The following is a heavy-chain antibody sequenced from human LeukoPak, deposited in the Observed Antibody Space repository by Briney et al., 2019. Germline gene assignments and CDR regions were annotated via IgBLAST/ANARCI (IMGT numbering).Heavy chain of an antibody. J-gene: IGHJ6*03. D-gene: IGHD3-3*01. CDR1: GFTFSSYA. Sequence: PGGSLRLSCAASGFTFSSYAMSWVRQAPGKGLEWVSAISGSGGSTYYADSVKGRFTISRDNSKNTLYLQMNSLRAEDTAVYYCAKVRGEYDFRSGYYSFYYYYMDVWGKGTTVTVSS. V-gene: IGHV3-23*01. CDR3: AKVRGEYDFRSGYYSFYYYYMDV. CDR2: ISGSGGST.